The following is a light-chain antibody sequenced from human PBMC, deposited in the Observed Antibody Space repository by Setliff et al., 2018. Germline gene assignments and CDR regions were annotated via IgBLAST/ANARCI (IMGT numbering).Light chain of an antibody. CDR2: DVS. CDR3: CSYAGTYTFLYG. CDR1: SSDLGGYNY. V-gene: IGLV2-11*01. Sequence: QSVLAQPRSVSGSPGQSVTISCTGTSSDLGGYNYVSWYQQHPGKAPKLMIYDVSKRPSGVPDRFPGSKSGNTASLTISGLQAEDEADYYCCSYAGTYTFLYGFGTGTKVTVL. J-gene: IGLJ1*01.